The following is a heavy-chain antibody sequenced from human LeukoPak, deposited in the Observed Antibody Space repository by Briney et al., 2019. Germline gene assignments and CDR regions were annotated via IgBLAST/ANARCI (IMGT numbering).Heavy chain of an antibody. J-gene: IGHJ4*02. CDR3: ARMGGYGRWLRPGAVGY. Sequence: KPSETLSLTCAVYGGSFSGYYWSWIRQPPGKGLEWIGEINHSGSTNYNPSLKSRVTISVDTSKNQSSLKLSSVTAADTAVYYCARMGGYGRWLRPGAVGYWGQGTLVTVSS. CDR1: GGSFSGYY. V-gene: IGHV4-34*01. D-gene: IGHD5-12*01. CDR2: INHSGST.